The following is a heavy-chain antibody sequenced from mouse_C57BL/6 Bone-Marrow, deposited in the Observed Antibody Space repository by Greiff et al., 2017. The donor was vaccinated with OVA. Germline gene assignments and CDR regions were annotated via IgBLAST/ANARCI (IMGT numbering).Heavy chain of an antibody. V-gene: IGHV5-17*01. J-gene: IGHJ4*01. D-gene: IGHD2-3*01. CDR1: GFTLSDYG. CDR3: AREDDSYLYAMDY. Sequence: EVQVVESGGGLVKPGGSLKLSCAASGFTLSDYGMHWVRQAPEKGLEWVAYISSGSSTIYYADTVKGRFTISRDNAKNTLFLQMTSLRSEDTAMYYCAREDDSYLYAMDYWGQGTSVTVSS. CDR2: ISSGSSTI.